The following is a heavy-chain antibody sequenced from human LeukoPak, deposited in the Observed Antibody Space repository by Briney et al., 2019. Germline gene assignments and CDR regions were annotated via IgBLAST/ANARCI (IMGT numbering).Heavy chain of an antibody. J-gene: IGHJ4*02. CDR3: ARELGVAAAGPLDY. CDR2: INPNSGGT. CDR1: GYTFTGYY. V-gene: IGHV1-2*02. D-gene: IGHD6-13*01. Sequence: ASVKVSCKASGYTFTGYYIHWVRQAPGQGLEWMGWINPNSGGTNFAQKFQGRVTMTRDTSISTAYMELSRLRSDDTAVYFCARELGVAAAGPLDYWGQGTLVTVSS.